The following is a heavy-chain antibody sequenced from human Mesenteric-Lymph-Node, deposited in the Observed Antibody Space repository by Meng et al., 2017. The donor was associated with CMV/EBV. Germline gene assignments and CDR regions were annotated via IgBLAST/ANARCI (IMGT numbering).Heavy chain of an antibody. V-gene: IGHV3-23*01. CDR3: ASETEGSDYDAFDI. Sequence: GESLKISCAASGFTFSNYAMTWVRQAPGKGLEWVSTISGSGGSTYYADSVKGRFTISRDNAKNSLYLQMNSLRVEDTGVYYCASETEGSDYDAFDIWGQGTMVTVSS. J-gene: IGHJ3*02. CDR2: ISGSGGST. D-gene: IGHD4-17*01. CDR1: GFTFSNYA.